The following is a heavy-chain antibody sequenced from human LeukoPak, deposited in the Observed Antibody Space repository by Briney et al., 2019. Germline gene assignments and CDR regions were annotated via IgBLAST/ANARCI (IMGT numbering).Heavy chain of an antibody. J-gene: IGHJ6*02. D-gene: IGHD6-19*01. CDR1: GFTFSSYR. CDR3: ARDEGPSGWYDHYYYYGMDV. CDR2: INSDGSST. V-gene: IGHV3-74*01. Sequence: GGSLRPSCAASGFTFSSYRMHWVRQAPGKGLVWVSRINSDGSSTSYADSVKGRFTISRDNAKNTLYLQMNSLRAEDTAVYYCARDEGPSGWYDHYYYYGMDVWGQGTTVTVSS.